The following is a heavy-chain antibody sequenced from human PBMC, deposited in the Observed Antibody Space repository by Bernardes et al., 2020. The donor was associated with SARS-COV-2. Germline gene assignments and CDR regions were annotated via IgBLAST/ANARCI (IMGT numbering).Heavy chain of an antibody. CDR3: ARGRVSSFDV. CDR1: GDSLSRDGVA. J-gene: IGHJ3*01. Sequence: QTLSLTCAISGDSLSRDGVAWNWVRQSPSRGLEWLGRTYYTSKWIHDYAPSLKSRLTINQDTSENQFSLQLNSVTPEDTAVYYCARGRVSSFDVWGRGTVVTVSS. V-gene: IGHV6-1*01. D-gene: IGHD3-10*01. CDR2: TYYTSKWIH.